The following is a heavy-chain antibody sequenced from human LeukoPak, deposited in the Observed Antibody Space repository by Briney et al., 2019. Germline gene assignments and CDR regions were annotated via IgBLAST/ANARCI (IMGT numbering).Heavy chain of an antibody. D-gene: IGHD1-1*01. CDR1: GFTFSTYA. CDR3: ARASVGTTPS. CDR2: ISSSSSYI. J-gene: IGHJ4*02. Sequence: GGSLRLSCAASGFTFSTYAMSWVRQAPGKGLEWVSSISSSSSYIYYADSVKGRFTISRDNAKNSLYLQMNSLRAEDTAVYYCARASVGTTPSWGQGTLVTASS. V-gene: IGHV3-21*01.